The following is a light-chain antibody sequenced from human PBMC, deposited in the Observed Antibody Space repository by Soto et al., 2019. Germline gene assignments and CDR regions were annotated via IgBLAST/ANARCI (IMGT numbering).Light chain of an antibody. Sequence: QSVLTQPPSVSAAPGQTVTISCSGSSSNIGNNPICWYQQLPGTAPKLLIFDNDRRSSGIPDRFSGSKSGTSGTLAITGLQTGDEADYYCGAWDTGLSAVVFGGGTKVTVL. J-gene: IGLJ3*02. CDR2: DND. CDR1: SSNIGNNP. V-gene: IGLV1-51*01. CDR3: GAWDTGLSAVV.